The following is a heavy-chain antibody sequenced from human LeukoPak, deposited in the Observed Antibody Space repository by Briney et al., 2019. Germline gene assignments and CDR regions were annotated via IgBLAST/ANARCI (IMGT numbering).Heavy chain of an antibody. CDR1: GGTFSSYA. CDR2: IIPIFGTA. J-gene: IGHJ4*02. V-gene: IGHV1-69*06. D-gene: IGHD6-25*01. Sequence: PWASVKVSCKASGGTFSSYAISWVRQAPGQGLEWMGGIIPIFGTANYAQKFQGRVTITADKSTSTAYMELSSLRSEDTAVYFCARVGVTAATADYWGQGTLVTVSS. CDR3: ARVGVTAATADY.